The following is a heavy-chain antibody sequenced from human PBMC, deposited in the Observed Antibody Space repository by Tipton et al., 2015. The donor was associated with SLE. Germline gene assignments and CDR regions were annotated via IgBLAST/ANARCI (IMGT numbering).Heavy chain of an antibody. V-gene: IGHV4-34*01. CDR3: ARESDSGGVRGVKDAFDI. CDR2: IYHSGST. D-gene: IGHD3-10*01. Sequence: LRLSCAVYGGSFSGYYWSWIRQPPGKGLEWIGSIYHSGSTYYNPSLKSRVTISVNTSKNQLSLKLSSVTAADTAVYYCARESDSGGVRGVKDAFDIWGQGTMVTVSS. J-gene: IGHJ3*02. CDR1: GGSFSGYY.